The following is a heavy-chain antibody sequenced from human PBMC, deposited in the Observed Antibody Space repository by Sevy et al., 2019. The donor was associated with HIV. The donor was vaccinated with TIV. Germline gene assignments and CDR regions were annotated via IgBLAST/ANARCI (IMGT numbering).Heavy chain of an antibody. J-gene: IGHJ6*03. CDR1: GVIFSSFG. V-gene: IGHV3-30*02. CDR3: AKDYVSLEAGYYMDV. Sequence: GGSLRLSCAASGVIFSSFGMHWVRQAPGKGLEWVAFIRSDGSKIYYGDSVKGRFTISRDNSKNTLYLQMNSLRGEDTGVYYCAKDYVSLEAGYYMDVWGKGTTVTVSS. D-gene: IGHD2-15*01. CDR2: IRSDGSKI.